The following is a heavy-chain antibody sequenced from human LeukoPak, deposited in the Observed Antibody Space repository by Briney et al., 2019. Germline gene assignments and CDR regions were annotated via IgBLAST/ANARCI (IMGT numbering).Heavy chain of an antibody. D-gene: IGHD4-17*01. J-gene: IGHJ3*02. CDR2: IRYDGSNK. CDR3: AKPKGYGDSGAFDI. Sequence: PGGPLRLSCAASGFTFSSYGMHWVRQAAGKRLEWVAFIRYDGSNKYYADSVKGRFTISRDNSKNTLYLQMNSLRAEDTAVYYCAKPKGYGDSGAFDIWGQGTMVTVSS. CDR1: GFTFSSYG. V-gene: IGHV3-30*02.